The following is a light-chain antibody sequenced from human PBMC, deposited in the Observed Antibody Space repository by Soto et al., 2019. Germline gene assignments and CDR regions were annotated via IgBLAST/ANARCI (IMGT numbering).Light chain of an antibody. CDR3: CSYTRSGTLI. V-gene: IGLV2-14*01. J-gene: IGLJ1*01. CDR1: SSDIGDYNY. Sequence: QSVLTQPASVSGSPGQSITISCVGTSSDIGDYNYVSWYQQHPGKVPKVIIFDVSNRPSGVSYRFSGTKSGNTASLTVSGLHAEDDAHYYCCSYTRSGTLIFGTGTKVTVL. CDR2: DVS.